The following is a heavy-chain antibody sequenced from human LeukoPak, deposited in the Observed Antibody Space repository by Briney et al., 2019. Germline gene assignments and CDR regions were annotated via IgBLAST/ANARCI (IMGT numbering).Heavy chain of an antibody. CDR3: ARVVYYYDSSGYYLFDY. D-gene: IGHD3-22*01. CDR2: IYYSGST. J-gene: IGHJ4*02. V-gene: IGHV4-59*01. Sequence: PSETLSLTCTVSGGSISSYYWSWIRQPPGKGLEWIGYIYYSGSTNYNPSLKSRVTISVDTSKNQFSLKLSSVTAADTAVYYCARVVYYYDSSGYYLFDYWGQGTLVTVSS. CDR1: GGSISSYY.